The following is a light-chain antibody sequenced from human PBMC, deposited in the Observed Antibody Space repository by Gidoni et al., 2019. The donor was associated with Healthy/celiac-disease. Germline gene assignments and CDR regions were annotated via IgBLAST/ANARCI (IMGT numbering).Light chain of an antibody. J-gene: IGKJ4*01. CDR3: QQYNNWLST. CDR1: QSVSSN. Sequence: DIVMTQSPATLSVSPGARATLSCRASQSVSSNLAWYQQKPGQAPRLLIYGASTRATGIPARFSGSGSGTEFTLTISSLQSEDFAVYYCQQYNNWLSTFGGGTKVEIK. V-gene: IGKV3-15*01. CDR2: GAS.